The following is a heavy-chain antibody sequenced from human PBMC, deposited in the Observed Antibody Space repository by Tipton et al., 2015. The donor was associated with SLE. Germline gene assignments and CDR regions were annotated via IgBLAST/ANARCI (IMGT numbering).Heavy chain of an antibody. CDR2: IYYSGST. J-gene: IGHJ5*02. V-gene: IGHV4-39*07. Sequence: TLSLTCTVSGGSISNSSYYWGWICQPPGKGLEWIGSIYYSGSTYYNPSLKSRVTISVDTSKNQFSLKLSSVTAADTAVYYCAGITMVQGVTPWGQGTLVTVSS. CDR3: AGITMVQGVTP. D-gene: IGHD3-10*01. CDR1: GGSISNSSYY.